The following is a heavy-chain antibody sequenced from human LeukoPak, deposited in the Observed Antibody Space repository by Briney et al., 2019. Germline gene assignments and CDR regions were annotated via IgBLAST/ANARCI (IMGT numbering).Heavy chain of an antibody. CDR2: ISYDGSNK. J-gene: IGHJ3*02. CDR3: ARSYAMIVVVTHAFDI. Sequence: GGSLRLSCAASGFTFSSYAMHWVRQAPGKGLEWVAVISYDGSNKYYADSVKGRFTISRDNSKNTLYLQMNSLRAEDTAVYYCARSYAMIVVVTHAFDIWGQGTMVTVSS. D-gene: IGHD3-22*01. V-gene: IGHV3-30*04. CDR1: GFTFSSYA.